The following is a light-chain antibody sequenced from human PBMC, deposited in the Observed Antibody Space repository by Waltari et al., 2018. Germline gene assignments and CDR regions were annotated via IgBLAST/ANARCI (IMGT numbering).Light chain of an antibody. V-gene: IGKV1-33*01. CDR3: QQYDNLPPT. J-gene: IGKJ4*01. Sequence: DIQMTQSPSSLSASVGDRVTITCQASQGISNFLHWYQQKLGKAPKLLLYDASNLKTGGPSRFSGSGSETHCSFTISGLQPEDVGTYDCQQYDNLPPTFGGGTKVEIK. CDR1: QGISNF. CDR2: DAS.